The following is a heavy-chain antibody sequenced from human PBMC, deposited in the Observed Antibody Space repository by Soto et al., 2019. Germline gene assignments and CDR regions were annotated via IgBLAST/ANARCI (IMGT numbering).Heavy chain of an antibody. J-gene: IGHJ6*02. CDR2: TRNKANSYTT. D-gene: IGHD3-9*01. Sequence: GGSLRLSCAASGFTFSDHYMDWVRQAPGKGLEWVGRTRNKANSYTTEYAASVKGRFTISRDDSKNSLYLQMNSLKTEDTAVYYCARVRVLRYFDWLLYPDDYGMDVWGQGTTVTVSS. CDR1: GFTFSDHY. V-gene: IGHV3-72*01. CDR3: ARVRVLRYFDWLLYPDDYGMDV.